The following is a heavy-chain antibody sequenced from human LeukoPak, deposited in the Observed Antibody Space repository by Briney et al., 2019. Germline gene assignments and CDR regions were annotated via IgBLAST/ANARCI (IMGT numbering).Heavy chain of an antibody. D-gene: IGHD5-18*01. CDR1: GGSISSYY. Sequence: SETLSLTCTVSGGSISSYYWSWVRQPPGKGLEWIGYIDYSGSTNYNPSLKSRVTMSVDTSKNQFSLKLSSVTAADTAVYYCASARGSNYGSLGDWGQGTLVTVSS. J-gene: IGHJ4*02. V-gene: IGHV4-59*01. CDR2: IDYSGST. CDR3: ASARGSNYGSLGD.